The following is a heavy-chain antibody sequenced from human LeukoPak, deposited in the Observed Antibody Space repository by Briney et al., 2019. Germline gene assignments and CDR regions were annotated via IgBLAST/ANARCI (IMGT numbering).Heavy chain of an antibody. CDR1: GFAFGSEA. D-gene: IGHD6-13*01. CDR2: ISGSGGST. J-gene: IGHJ4*02. V-gene: IGHV3-23*01. CDR3: AKEVESSSCFDY. Sequence: GGSLRLSCAVSGFAFGSEAMSWVRQAPGKGLEWVSAISGSGGSTYYADSVKGRFTISRDNSKNTLYLQMNSLRAEDTAVYYCAKEVESSSCFDYWGQGTLVTVSS.